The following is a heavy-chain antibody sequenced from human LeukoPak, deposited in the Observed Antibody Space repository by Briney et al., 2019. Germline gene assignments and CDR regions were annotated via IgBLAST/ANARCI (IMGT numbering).Heavy chain of an antibody. CDR2: ISSSGSTI. D-gene: IGHD4-17*01. V-gene: IGHV3-48*03. CDR1: GFTFSSYE. Sequence: GGSLRLSCAASGFTFSSYEMNWVRQAPGKGLEWVSYISSSGSTIYYADSVKGRFTISRDNAKNSLYLQMNSLRAEDTAVYYCARALDDYGDYSKDYYYGMDVWGQGTTVTVSS. J-gene: IGHJ6*02. CDR3: ARALDDYGDYSKDYYYGMDV.